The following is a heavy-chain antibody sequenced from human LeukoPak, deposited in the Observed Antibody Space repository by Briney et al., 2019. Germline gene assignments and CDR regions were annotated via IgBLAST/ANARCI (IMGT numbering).Heavy chain of an antibody. J-gene: IGHJ6*03. V-gene: IGHV4-4*07. Sequence: SEALSLTCTVSGGFISSYYWSWIRQPAGKGLEWIGRIYTSGSTNYNPSLKSRVTMSVDTSKNQFSLKLSSVTAADTAVYYCARLRDYHYNYMDVWGKGTTVTISS. CDR1: GGFISSYY. CDR2: IYTSGST. CDR3: ARLRDYHYNYMDV.